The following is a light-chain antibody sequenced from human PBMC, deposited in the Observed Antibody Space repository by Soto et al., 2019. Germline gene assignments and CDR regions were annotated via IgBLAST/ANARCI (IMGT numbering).Light chain of an antibody. CDR3: HQYTSVPWT. CDR1: QSVPGNY. Sequence: IVWTQSPGTLSLSPGERATLSCWASQSVPGNYLAWFQHKPGQAPRLLNYGASSRAPGIPDRFSGSGSGTDFTLTICRLEPEDLAVYYCHQYTSVPWTVGQGTKVDIK. V-gene: IGKV3-20*01. CDR2: GAS. J-gene: IGKJ1*01.